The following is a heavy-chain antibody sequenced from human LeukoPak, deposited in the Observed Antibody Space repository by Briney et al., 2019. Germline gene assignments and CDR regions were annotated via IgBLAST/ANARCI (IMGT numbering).Heavy chain of an antibody. CDR1: GYTFTSYG. D-gene: IGHD6-19*01. J-gene: IGHJ4*02. Sequence: GASVKVSCKASGYTFTSYGISWVRQAPGQGLEWMGWISAYNGNTDYAQNLQGRVTMTTDASTSTAYMELRSLRSDGTAVYYCGRSPLGSGWYNYNFWGQGTLVTVSS. V-gene: IGHV1-18*01. CDR2: ISAYNGNT. CDR3: GRSPLGSGWYNYNF.